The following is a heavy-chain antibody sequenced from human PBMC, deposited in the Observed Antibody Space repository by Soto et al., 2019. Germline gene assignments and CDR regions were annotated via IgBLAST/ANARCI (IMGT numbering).Heavy chain of an antibody. CDR1: GGSISSYY. J-gene: IGHJ3*02. V-gene: IGHV4-59*01. CDR3: GRENDRFDVFNI. CDR2: IYYSGST. D-gene: IGHD1-1*01. Sequence: PSETLSLTCTVSGGSISSYYWSWIRQPPGKGLEWIGYIYYSGSTNYNPSLKSRVTISVDTSKNQFSLKLSSVTAADTAVYYCGRENDRFDVFNIGGQGKRFTVPS.